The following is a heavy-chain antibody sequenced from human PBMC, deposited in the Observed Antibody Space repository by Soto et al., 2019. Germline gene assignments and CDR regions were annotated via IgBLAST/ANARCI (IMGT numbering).Heavy chain of an antibody. J-gene: IGHJ3*02. CDR2: ISYDGSNK. CDR1: GFTFSSYG. D-gene: IGHD5-18*01. CDR3: ANRIQLWLDAFDI. V-gene: IGHV3-30*18. Sequence: HPGGSLRLSCAASGFTFSSYGMHWVRQAPGKGLEWVAVISYDGSNKYYADSVKGRFTISRDNSKNTLYLQMNSLRAEDTAVYYCANRIQLWLDAFDIWGQGTMVTVSS.